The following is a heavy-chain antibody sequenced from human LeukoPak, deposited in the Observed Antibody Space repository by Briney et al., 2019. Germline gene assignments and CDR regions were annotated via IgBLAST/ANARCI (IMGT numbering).Heavy chain of an antibody. CDR1: GYSISSGCY. J-gene: IGHJ3*02. D-gene: IGHD3-16*01. Sequence: PSETLSLTCTVSGYSISSGCYWGWIRQPPGKGLEWIGSIYHSGSTYYNPSLKSRVTISVDTSKNQFSLKLSSVTAADTAVYYCARDLGAPGAFDIWGQGTMVTVSS. CDR2: IYHSGST. V-gene: IGHV4-38-2*02. CDR3: ARDLGAPGAFDI.